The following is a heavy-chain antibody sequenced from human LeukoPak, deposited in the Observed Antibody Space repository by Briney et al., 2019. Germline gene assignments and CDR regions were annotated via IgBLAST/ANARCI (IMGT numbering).Heavy chain of an antibody. Sequence: GGSQRLSCAVSGFPLSSDAMNWVRQAPGKGLEWVSVISASGAGIYYADSVKGRFTISRDNSKNILYLQVDSLRAEDTAVYYCAKGGGGFKPFYFWGQGTVVTVSS. J-gene: IGHJ4*02. CDR2: ISASGAGI. CDR3: AKGGGGFKPFYF. V-gene: IGHV3-23*01. CDR1: GFPLSSDA. D-gene: IGHD5-24*01.